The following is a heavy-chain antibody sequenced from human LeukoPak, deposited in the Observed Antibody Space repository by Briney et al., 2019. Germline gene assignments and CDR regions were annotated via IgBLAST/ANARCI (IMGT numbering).Heavy chain of an antibody. J-gene: IGHJ4*02. Sequence: GGSLRLSCAASGFTFSSYGMHWVRQAPGKGLEWVAVISYDGSNKYYADSVKGRFTISRDNSKNTLYLQMNSLRAEDTAVYYCARDPQTRRFDYWGQGTLVTVSS. CDR2: ISYDGSNK. V-gene: IGHV3-30*03. CDR3: ARDPQTRRFDY. CDR1: GFTFSSYG.